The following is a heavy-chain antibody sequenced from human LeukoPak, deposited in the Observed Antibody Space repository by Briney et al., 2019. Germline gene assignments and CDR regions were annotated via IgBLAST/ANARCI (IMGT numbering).Heavy chain of an antibody. J-gene: IGHJ4*02. CDR3: ARDRGRPSGSILEPYYFDY. D-gene: IGHD6-19*01. CDR1: AFTFSSYE. Sequence: GGSLRLSCAASAFTFSSYEMNWVRQAPGKGLEWVSYISSSGSTIYYADSVKGRFTISRDNAKNSLYLQMNSLRAEDTAVYYCARDRGRPSGSILEPYYFDYWGQGTLVTVSS. V-gene: IGHV3-48*03. CDR2: ISSSGSTI.